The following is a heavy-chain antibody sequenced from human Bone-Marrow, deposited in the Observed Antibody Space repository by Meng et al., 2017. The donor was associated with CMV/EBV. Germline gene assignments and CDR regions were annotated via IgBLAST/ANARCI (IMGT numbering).Heavy chain of an antibody. D-gene: IGHD6-13*01. CDR1: GFTFSSYS. CDR2: ISSSSSYI. CDR3: AREKVAAGWFDP. Sequence: CAASGFTFSSYSMNWVRQAQGKGLEWVSSISSSSSYIYYADSVKGRFTISRDNAKNSLYLQMNSLRVEDTAVYYCAREKVAAGWFDPWGQGTLVTVSS. V-gene: IGHV3-21*01. J-gene: IGHJ5*02.